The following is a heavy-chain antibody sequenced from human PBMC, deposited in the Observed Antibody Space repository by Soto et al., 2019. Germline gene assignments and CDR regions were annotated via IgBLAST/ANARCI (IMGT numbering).Heavy chain of an antibody. CDR1: GFTFSSYA. J-gene: IGHJ4*02. V-gene: IGHV3-23*01. CDR3: AKNYFFDS. CDR2: IGVRSDA. Sequence: EVQLLESGGGLVQPGESLRLSCAASGFTFSSYAMSWARQAPGKGLEWVSSIGVRSDAYYADSVKGRFTISRDNSRNTLYLHMNSLRAEDTALYYCAKNYFFDSWGQGTLVTVSS.